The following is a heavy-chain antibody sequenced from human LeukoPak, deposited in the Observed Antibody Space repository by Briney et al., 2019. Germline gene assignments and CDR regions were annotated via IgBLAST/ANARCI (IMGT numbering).Heavy chain of an antibody. D-gene: IGHD3-10*01. Sequence: GGPLRLSCAASRYTFPSYSLNGVRQSPGKGVEWISYVGTGGDDIYYADSVTGRFTISRDNAEKSVYLQMNSLRVEDTAVYYCVRGGRGRDDYFDYWGQGTQVTVHS. CDR2: VGTGGDDI. V-gene: IGHV3-21*05. J-gene: IGHJ4*02. CDR3: VRGGRGRDDYFDY. CDR1: RYTFPSYS.